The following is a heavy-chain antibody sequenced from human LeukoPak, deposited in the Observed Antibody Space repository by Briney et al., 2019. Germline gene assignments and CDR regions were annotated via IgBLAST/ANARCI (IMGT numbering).Heavy chain of an antibody. CDR2: INYSGST. Sequence: SGTLSLSCTVSGGSISSSSYYWGWMGQPQGKGLVWIGSINYSGSTTYNPSLKSRVTISVDTSKNQFSLKLSSVTAAETAVYYCERVRSQLCAHDAFDIWGQGTMVNVSS. CDR3: ERVRSQLCAHDAFDI. J-gene: IGHJ3*02. D-gene: IGHD5-18*01. V-gene: IGHV4-39*01. CDR1: GGSISSSSYY.